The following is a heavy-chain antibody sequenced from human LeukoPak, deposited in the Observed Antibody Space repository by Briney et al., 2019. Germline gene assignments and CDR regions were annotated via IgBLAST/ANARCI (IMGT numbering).Heavy chain of an antibody. Sequence: SETLSLTCTVSGDSISSGSYYWGWIRQPPGKGLEWIGSIYYRGGTYNNPSLKSRVTISVDTSKNQFSLKLGSVTAADTAVYYCARDHWGCTNGVCYTYWFDPWGQGTLVTVSS. V-gene: IGHV4-39*02. CDR1: GDSISSGSYY. CDR3: ARDHWGCTNGVCYTYWFDP. J-gene: IGHJ5*02. D-gene: IGHD2-8*01. CDR2: IYYRGGT.